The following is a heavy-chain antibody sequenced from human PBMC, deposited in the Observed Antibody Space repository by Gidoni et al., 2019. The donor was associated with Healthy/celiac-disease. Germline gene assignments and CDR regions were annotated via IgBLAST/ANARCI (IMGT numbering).Heavy chain of an antibody. CDR2: ISVSGGIP. CDR1: GFTFSSYA. V-gene: IGHV3-23*01. CDR3: AKGGLAARGDY. D-gene: IGHD3-3*02. Sequence: EVQLLESGGGLVQPGGSLRLSCAASGFTFSSYAMSWVRQAPGKGLGWVSAISVSGGIPSYADSVKGRFPISRDNSKNTLYLQMNSLRAEDTAVYYCAKGGLAARGDYWGQGTLVTVSS. J-gene: IGHJ4*02.